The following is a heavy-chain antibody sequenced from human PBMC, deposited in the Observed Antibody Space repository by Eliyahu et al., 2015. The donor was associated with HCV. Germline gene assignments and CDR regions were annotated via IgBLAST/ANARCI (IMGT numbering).Heavy chain of an antibody. J-gene: IGHJ4*02. CDR1: GFXFSSYG. CDR3: ARELGLHYYDSSGYSD. V-gene: IGHV3-33*01. CDR2: IWYDGSNK. Sequence: QVQLVESGGGVVQPGRSLXLSCXASGFXFSSYGMPWVRQAPGKGLEWVAVIWYDGSNKYYADSVKGRFTISRDNSKNTLYLQMNSLRAEDTAVYYCARELGLHYYDSSGYSDWGQGTLVTVSS. D-gene: IGHD3-22*01.